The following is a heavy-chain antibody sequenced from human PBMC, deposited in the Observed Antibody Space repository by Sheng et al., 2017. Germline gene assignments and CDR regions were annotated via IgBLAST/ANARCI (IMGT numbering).Heavy chain of an antibody. CDR3: AAGRLFYGDFLTGPWGFDI. CDR1: GDTLSELS. Sequence: VQLVQSGAEVKKPGASVKVSCKVSGDTLSELSMHWVRQAPGKGLEWMGGFDPEGGETIYAQKFQGRVTMTEDTSTDTAYMDVSSLRSEDTAVYYCAAGRLFYGDFLTGPWGFDIWGQGTMVTVSS. J-gene: IGHJ3*02. D-gene: IGHD4-17*01. CDR2: FDPEGGET. V-gene: IGHV1-24*01.